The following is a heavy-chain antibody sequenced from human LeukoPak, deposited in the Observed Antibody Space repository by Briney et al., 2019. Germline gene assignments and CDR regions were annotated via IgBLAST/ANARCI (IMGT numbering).Heavy chain of an antibody. CDR1: GGSISSGGYY. CDR2: IYHSGST. J-gene: IGHJ4*02. V-gene: IGHV4-30-2*01. Sequence: SQTPSLTCTVSGGSISSGGYYWSWIRQPPGKGLEWIGYIYHSGSTYYNPSLKSRVTISVDRSKNQFSLKLSSVTAADTAVYYCAREYYDFGALGYWGQGTLVTVSS. D-gene: IGHD3-3*01. CDR3: AREYYDFGALGY.